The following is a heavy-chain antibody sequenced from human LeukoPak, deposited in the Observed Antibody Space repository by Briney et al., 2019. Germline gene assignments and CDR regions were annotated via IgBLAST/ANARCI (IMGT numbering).Heavy chain of an antibody. D-gene: IGHD3-10*01. J-gene: IGHJ3*02. CDR1: GYSFTSYW. Sequence: GESLKIFGKSSGYSFTSYWIGWVRQMPGKGLEWMGIVYPGGSDTRYSPSFQGQVTISADRSISTAYLQWSSLKASNTAMYYCARENYGSWPNEAFDIWGQGTMVTVSS. CDR2: VYPGGSDT. CDR3: ARENYGSWPNEAFDI. V-gene: IGHV5-51*01.